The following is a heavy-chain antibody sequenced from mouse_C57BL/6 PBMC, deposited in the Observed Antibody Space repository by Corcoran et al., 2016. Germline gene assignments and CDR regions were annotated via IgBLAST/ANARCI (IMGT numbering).Heavy chain of an antibody. J-gene: IGHJ4*01. Sequence: QIQLQQSGPELVKPGASVKISCKASGYTFTDYYINWVKQRPGPGLEWIGWIYPGSGNTKYNEKFKGKATLTVDTSSSTAYMQLSSLTSEYSAVYFCARQQIYYGNPYAMDYWGQGTSVTVSS. D-gene: IGHD2-1*01. V-gene: IGHV1-84*01. CDR1: GYTFTDYY. CDR3: ARQQIYYGNPYAMDY. CDR2: IYPGSGNT.